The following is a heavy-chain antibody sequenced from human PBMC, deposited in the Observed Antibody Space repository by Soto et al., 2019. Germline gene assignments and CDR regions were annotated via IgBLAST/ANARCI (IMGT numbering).Heavy chain of an antibody. Sequence: SVKVSCKASGGTFSSYAISWVLRSPLQGLEWMGGIIPIFGTTNYAQKFQGRVTITADESTSTAYMELSSLRSEDTAVYYCARVGYCSGGSCYSVYFDYWGQGTLVTVSS. CDR3: ARVGYCSGGSCYSVYFDY. CDR1: GGTFSSYA. V-gene: IGHV1-69*13. CDR2: IIPIFGTT. D-gene: IGHD2-15*01. J-gene: IGHJ4*02.